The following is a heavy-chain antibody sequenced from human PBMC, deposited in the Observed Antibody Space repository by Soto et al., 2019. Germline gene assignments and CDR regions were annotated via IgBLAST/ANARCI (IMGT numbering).Heavy chain of an antibody. Sequence: PGESLTISCTGAGDTFAGYWIGWVRQMPGEGLEWMGVIYPSDSDIRYSPSFQGKVTISADKSITTAYLRWSSLKAADTAMYYCVRSGTSSGRFSDYWGQGTLVTVSS. CDR2: IYPSDSDI. J-gene: IGHJ4*02. D-gene: IGHD2-15*01. CDR1: GDTFAGYW. CDR3: VRSGTSSGRFSDY. V-gene: IGHV5-51*01.